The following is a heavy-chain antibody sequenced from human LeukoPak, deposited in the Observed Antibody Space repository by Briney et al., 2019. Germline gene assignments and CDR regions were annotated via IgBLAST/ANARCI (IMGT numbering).Heavy chain of an antibody. CDR2: INPNSGGT. CDR3: ARASHYDYVWGSYLNYYHYMDV. V-gene: IGHV1-2*06. J-gene: IGHJ6*03. CDR1: GYTFTGYY. D-gene: IGHD3-16*02. Sequence: ASVKVSCKASGYTFTGYYMHWVRQAPGQGLEWMGRINPNSGGTNYAQKFQGRVTMTRDTSISTAYMELSRLRSDDTAVYYCARASHYDYVWGSYLNYYHYMDVWGKGTTVTVSS.